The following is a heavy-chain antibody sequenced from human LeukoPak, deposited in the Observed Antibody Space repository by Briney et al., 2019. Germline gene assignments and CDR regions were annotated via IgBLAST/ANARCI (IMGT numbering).Heavy chain of an antibody. CDR3: AREKYSGTPTTGEGGFDY. J-gene: IGHJ4*02. V-gene: IGHV1-46*03. CDR1: GYTFTSYY. Sequence: GASVKVSCKASGYTFTSYYMHWVRQAPGQGLEWMGIINPSGGSTSYAQKFQGRVTMTRDTSTSTVYMELSSLRSEDTAVYYCAREKYSGTPTTGEGGFDYWGQGTLLTVSS. CDR2: INPSGGST. D-gene: IGHD1-26*01.